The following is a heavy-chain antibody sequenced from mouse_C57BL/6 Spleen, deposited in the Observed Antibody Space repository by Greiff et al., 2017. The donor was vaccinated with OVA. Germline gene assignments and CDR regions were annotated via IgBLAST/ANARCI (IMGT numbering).Heavy chain of an antibody. CDR2: ISDGGSYT. CDR3: ARYRSYDYDGGCAY. CDR1: GFTFSSYA. J-gene: IGHJ3*01. Sequence: EVQRVESGGGLVKPGGSLKLSCAASGFTFSSYAMSWVRQTPEKRLEWVATISDGGSYTYYPDNVKGRFTISRDNAKNNLYLQMSHLKSEDTAMYYCARYRSYDYDGGCAYWGQGTLVTVSA. V-gene: IGHV5-4*01. D-gene: IGHD2-4*01.